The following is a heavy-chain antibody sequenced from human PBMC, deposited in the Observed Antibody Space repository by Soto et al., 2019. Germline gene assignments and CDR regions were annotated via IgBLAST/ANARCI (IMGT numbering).Heavy chain of an antibody. J-gene: IGHJ5*02. Sequence: EVQLVESGGGLVQPGGSLRLSCAASGFTFSSYSMNWVRQAPGKGLEWVSYISSSSSTIYYADSVKGRFTISRDNAKNSLYLQINSLGADDTAVYYCAREEGLLNWFDPWGQGTLATVSS. V-gene: IGHV3-48*01. CDR3: AREEGLLNWFDP. D-gene: IGHD1-26*01. CDR2: ISSSSSTI. CDR1: GFTFSSYS.